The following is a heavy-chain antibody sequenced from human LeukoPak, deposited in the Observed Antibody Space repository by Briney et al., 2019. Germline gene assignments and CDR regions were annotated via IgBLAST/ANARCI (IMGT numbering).Heavy chain of an antibody. CDR2: ISYDGSNK. J-gene: IGHJ4*02. CDR3: AKPGEPSNYYFDY. CDR1: GFTFSSYG. Sequence: GGSLRLSCAASGFTFSSYGMHWVRQAPGKRLEWVAVISYDGSNKYYADSVKGRFTISRDNSKNTLYLQMNSLRAEDTALYYCAKPGEPSNYYFDYWGQGALVTVSS. V-gene: IGHV3-30*18. D-gene: IGHD1-14*01.